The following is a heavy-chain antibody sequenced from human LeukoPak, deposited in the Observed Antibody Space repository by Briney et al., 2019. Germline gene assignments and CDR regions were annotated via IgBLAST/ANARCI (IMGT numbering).Heavy chain of an antibody. CDR2: INAGNGNT. Sequence: ASVKVSCKASGYTFTSYVMHWVRQAPGQRLEWMGWINAGNGNTKYSQKFQGRVTIARDTSASTAYMELSSLRSEDTAVYYCAGPINISSSTGYYYYGMDVWGQGTTVTVSS. V-gene: IGHV1-3*01. D-gene: IGHD6-6*01. CDR3: AGPINISSSTGYYYYGMDV. J-gene: IGHJ6*02. CDR1: GYTFTSYV.